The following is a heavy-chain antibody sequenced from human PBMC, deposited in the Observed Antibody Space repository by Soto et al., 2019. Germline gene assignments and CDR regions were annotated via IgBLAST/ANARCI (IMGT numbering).Heavy chain of an antibody. D-gene: IGHD3-22*01. CDR2: IVTNGGST. CDR3: VQPPAYYIDSNPYYPV. V-gene: IGHV3-64D*06. Sequence: GGPLRLSCSASGFTFSSYSTHWVRQAPGKGLEYVSSIVTNGGSTFYADSVKGRFTISRDNSKNTPNLQIKSPRHQDTAEYYCVQPPAYYIDSNPYYPVWGQGTLVTVSS. CDR1: GFTFSSYS. J-gene: IGHJ4*02.